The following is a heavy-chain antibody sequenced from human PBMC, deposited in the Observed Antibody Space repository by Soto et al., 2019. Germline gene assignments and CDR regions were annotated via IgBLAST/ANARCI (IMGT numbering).Heavy chain of an antibody. CDR2: IRSKAYGGTT. D-gene: IGHD6-6*01. CDR1: GFTFGDYA. V-gene: IGHV3-49*03. J-gene: IGHJ6*02. Sequence: SLRLSCTASGFTFGDYAMSWFRQAPGKGLEWVGFIRSKAYGGTTEYAASVKGRFTISRDDSKSIAYLQMNSLKTEDTAVYYCTRGGARQAHYYYYGMDVWGQGTTVTVSS. CDR3: TRGGARQAHYYYYGMDV.